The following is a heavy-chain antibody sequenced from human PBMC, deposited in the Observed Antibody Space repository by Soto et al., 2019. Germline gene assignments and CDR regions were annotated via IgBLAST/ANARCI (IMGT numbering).Heavy chain of an antibody. CDR2: IIPNFGTA. V-gene: IGHV1-69*12. J-gene: IGHJ6*02. CDR1: GGTFSSYA. Sequence: QVQLVQSGAEVKKPGSSVKVSCKASGGTFSSYAISWVRQAPGQGLEWMGGIIPNFGTANYAQKFQGRVTITADESTSTAYLELSSLRSEDTAVYYCARDRSPMGGMDVWGQGTTVTVSS. CDR3: ARDRSPMGGMDV.